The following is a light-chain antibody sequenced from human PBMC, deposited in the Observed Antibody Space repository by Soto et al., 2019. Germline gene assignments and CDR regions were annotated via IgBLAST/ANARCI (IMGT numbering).Light chain of an antibody. J-gene: IGLJ2*01. V-gene: IGLV2-14*01. CDR1: RSDVGGYNY. CDR3: SSYTSSSTLL. Sequence: QSALTQPASVSGSPGQSITISCTGTRSDVGGYNYVSWYQQHPGKAPKLMIYDASNRPSGVSNRFSGSKSGNTASLTISGLQAEDEADYYCSSYTSSSTLLFGGGTKLTVL. CDR2: DAS.